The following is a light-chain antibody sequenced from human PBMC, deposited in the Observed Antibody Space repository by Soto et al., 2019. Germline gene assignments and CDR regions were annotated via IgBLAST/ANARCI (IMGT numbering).Light chain of an antibody. CDR1: QRVLYSSNNKNY. J-gene: IGKJ1*01. CDR3: QQYYSIPRT. V-gene: IGKV4-1*01. CDR2: WAS. Sequence: DIVMTQSPDSLAVSLGERATINCKSSQRVLYSSNNKNYLSWYQQKPGQPPKVLIYWASTRESGVPDRFNGSGSGTDFTLTISSLQAEDVAVYYFQQYYSIPRTFGQGTKVEIK.